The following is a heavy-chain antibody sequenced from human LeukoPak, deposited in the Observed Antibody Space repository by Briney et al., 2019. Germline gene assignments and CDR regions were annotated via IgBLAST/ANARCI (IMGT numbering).Heavy chain of an antibody. CDR3: ASTSSPGYSSGWFGEVDY. D-gene: IGHD6-19*01. V-gene: IGHV3-30*02. J-gene: IGHJ4*02. CDR1: GFTFTSYG. Sequence: GGSLRLSCAASGFTFTSYGMHWVRQAPGKGLEWVAIIWYDGSYKYYADSVKGRFTISRDNSKNTLYLQMNSLRAEDTAVYYCASTSSPGYSSGWFGEVDYWGQGTLVTVSS. CDR2: IWYDGSYK.